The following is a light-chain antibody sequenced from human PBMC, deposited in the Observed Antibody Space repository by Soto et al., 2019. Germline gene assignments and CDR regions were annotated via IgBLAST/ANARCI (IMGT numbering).Light chain of an antibody. CDR2: DAS. J-gene: IGKJ1*01. CDR3: QQYNSYWM. Sequence: DIHMTQSPSTVSASVLDIVTISFRASQNIDDYLAWYQQKPGKAPKLLIYDASNLQSGVPSRFSGSGSGTEFTLIISSLQTDDFATYYCQQYNSYWMFGLGTKVDIK. CDR1: QNIDDY. V-gene: IGKV1-5*01.